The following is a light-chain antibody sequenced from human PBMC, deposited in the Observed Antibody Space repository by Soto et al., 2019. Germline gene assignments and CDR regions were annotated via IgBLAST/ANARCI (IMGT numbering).Light chain of an antibody. J-gene: IGKJ1*01. CDR2: AAS. CDR1: QNTTGY. CDR3: QRTDIPPGP. V-gene: IGKV1-39*01. Sequence: SMGDRRTITCLASQNTTGYLHWYQQKPGKVPKLLIYAASSLQSGVPSRFSGSGSGTDFTFTISSLQAEDFPTHYCQRTDIPPGPFGPRTMVDIK.